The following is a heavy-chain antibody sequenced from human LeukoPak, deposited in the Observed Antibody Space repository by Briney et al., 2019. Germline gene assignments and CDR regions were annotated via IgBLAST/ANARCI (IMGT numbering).Heavy chain of an antibody. V-gene: IGHV1-24*01. CDR3: AIDLHLFRTRPDFDF. D-gene: IGHD3-10*01. CDR1: GHILTELS. Sequence: ASVKVSCKVSGHILTELSMHWVRQAPGQGLEWMGGFDSEDADTIYAHEFQGRVTMTEDTSTDTAYMELSSLRSEDTAVYYCAIDLHLFRTRPDFDFWGQGTLVTVSS. J-gene: IGHJ4*02. CDR2: FDSEDADT.